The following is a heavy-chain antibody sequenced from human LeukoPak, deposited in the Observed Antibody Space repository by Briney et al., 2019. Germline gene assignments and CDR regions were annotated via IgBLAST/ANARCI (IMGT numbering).Heavy chain of an antibody. V-gene: IGHV1-69*05. CDR3: ARDSLVVVPAATHYYYYYMDV. D-gene: IGHD2-2*01. CDR1: GGTFSSYA. J-gene: IGHJ6*03. CDR2: IIPIFGTA. Sequence: ASVKVSCKASGGTFSSYAISWVRQAPGQGLEWMGRIIPIFGTANYAQKFQGRVTITTDESTSTAYMELSSLRSEDTAVYYCARDSLVVVPAATHYYYYYMDVWGKGTTVTVSS.